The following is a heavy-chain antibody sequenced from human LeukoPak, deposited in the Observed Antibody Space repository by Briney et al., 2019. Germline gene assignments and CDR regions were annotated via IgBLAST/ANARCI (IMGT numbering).Heavy chain of an antibody. J-gene: IGHJ6*02. V-gene: IGHV3-66*01. CDR2: IYSGGST. CDR3: ARNYGSGLWDYYYGMDV. CDR1: GFTVSSNY. Sequence: KAGGSLRLSCAASGFTVSSNYMSWVRQAPGKGLEWVSVIYSGGSTYYADSVKGRFTISRDNSKNTLYLQMNSLRAEDTAVYYCARNYGSGLWDYYYGMDVWGQGTTVTVSS. D-gene: IGHD3-10*01.